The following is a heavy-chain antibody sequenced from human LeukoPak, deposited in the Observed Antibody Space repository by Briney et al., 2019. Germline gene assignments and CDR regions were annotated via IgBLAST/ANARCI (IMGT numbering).Heavy chain of an antibody. CDR1: GGSISNYY. V-gene: IGHV4-59*08. J-gene: IGHJ4*02. CDR3: ARSPYCSGGSCYRFDY. CDR2: IYHSGNT. D-gene: IGHD2-15*01. Sequence: PSETLSLTCTVSGGSISNYYWSWIRQPPGKGLEWIGSIYHSGNTYYNPSLKSRVTISVDTSKNQFSLKLSSVTAADTAVYYCARSPYCSGGSCYRFDYWGQGTLVTVSS.